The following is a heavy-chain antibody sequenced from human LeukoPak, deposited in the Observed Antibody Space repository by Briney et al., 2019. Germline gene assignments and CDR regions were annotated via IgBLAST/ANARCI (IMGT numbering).Heavy chain of an antibody. V-gene: IGHV5-51*01. CDR3: ARHGTGTSQYYFYFGMDV. D-gene: IGHD1-7*01. J-gene: IGHJ6*02. CDR2: IYPGDSDT. Sequence: GESLKISCQGSGYSFTSYWIGWVRQMPGKGLGWMGIIYPGDSDTRYSPSFQGQVTISADKSISTAYLQWSSLKASDTAMYYCARHGTGTSQYYFYFGMDVWGQGTTVTVSS. CDR1: GYSFTSYW.